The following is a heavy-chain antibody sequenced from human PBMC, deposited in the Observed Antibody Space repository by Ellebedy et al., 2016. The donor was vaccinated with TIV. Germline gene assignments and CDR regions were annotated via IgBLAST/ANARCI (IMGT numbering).Heavy chain of an antibody. V-gene: IGHV3-23*01. D-gene: IGHD2-2*01. Sequence: GESLKISXAASRLTFSTYAMSWVRQAPGKGPEWVSSISGSGTSTYYADSVKGRFTISRDNSKNALYLQMNSLRAEDTAVYYCAKAAWRYCSSTSCYPGPFDYWGQGTLVTVSS. CDR1: RLTFSTYA. J-gene: IGHJ4*02. CDR3: AKAAWRYCSSTSCYPGPFDY. CDR2: ISGSGTST.